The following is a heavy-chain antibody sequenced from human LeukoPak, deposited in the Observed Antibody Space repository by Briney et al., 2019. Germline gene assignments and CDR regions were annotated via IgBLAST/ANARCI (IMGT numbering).Heavy chain of an antibody. CDR2: INSSSSYI. CDR3: ARGLLGYCSGGSCYPIDY. D-gene: IGHD2-15*01. CDR1: GFTFSSYS. J-gene: IGHJ4*02. Sequence: GGSLRLSCAASGFTFSSYSMNWVRQAPGKGLEWVSSINSSSSYIYYADSVKGRFTISRDNAKNSRYLQKNSLRAEDTAVYYCARGLLGYCSGGSCYPIDYWGQGTLVTVSS. V-gene: IGHV3-21*01.